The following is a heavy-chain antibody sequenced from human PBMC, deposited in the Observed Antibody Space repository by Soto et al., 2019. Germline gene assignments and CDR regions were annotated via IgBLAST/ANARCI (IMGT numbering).Heavy chain of an antibody. V-gene: IGHV1-3*01. J-gene: IGHJ4*02. D-gene: IGHD2-15*01. CDR3: ARESFRGWCYTVGICSFDF. CDR2: INAGNGNT. Sequence: ASVKVSCKASGYTFTSYAMHWVRQAPGQGLEWMGWINAGNGNTIYSQKFQGRVTMTRDTSTSTVYMELSSLRSEDTAVFYCARESFRGWCYTVGICSFDFWGKETLVTVPS. CDR1: GYTFTSYA.